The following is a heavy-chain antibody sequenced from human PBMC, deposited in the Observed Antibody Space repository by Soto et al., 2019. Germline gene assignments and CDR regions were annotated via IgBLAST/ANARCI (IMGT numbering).Heavy chain of an antibody. J-gene: IGHJ5*02. Sequence: GESLKISGKGSGYSFASYLSGLVRQMPGKGLGWMGIIYPGDSDTRYSPSFQGQVTISADKSISTAYLQWSSLKASDTAMYYCARQSPYYYDSSGYYPRFDPWGQGTLVTVSS. CDR3: ARQSPYYYDSSGYYPRFDP. CDR2: IYPGDSDT. CDR1: GYSFASYL. V-gene: IGHV5-51*01. D-gene: IGHD3-22*01.